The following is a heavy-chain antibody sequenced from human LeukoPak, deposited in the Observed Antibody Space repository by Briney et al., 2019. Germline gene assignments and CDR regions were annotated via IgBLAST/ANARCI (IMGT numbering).Heavy chain of an antibody. CDR3: ARVITTVTAYYYYGMDV. J-gene: IGHJ6*02. CDR2: IYPGDSDT. D-gene: IGHD4-11*01. CDR1: GYSFTSYW. V-gene: IGHV5-51*01. Sequence: GESLKISCKGSGYSFTSYWIGWVRQMPGKGLEWMGIIYPGDSDTRYSPSFQGQVTISADKSINTAYLQWSSLKASDTAMYYCARVITTVTAYYYYGMDVWGQGTTVTVSS.